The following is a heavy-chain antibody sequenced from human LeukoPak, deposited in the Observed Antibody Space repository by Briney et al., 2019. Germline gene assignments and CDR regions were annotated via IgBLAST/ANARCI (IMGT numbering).Heavy chain of an antibody. CDR1: GFTFSDYW. J-gene: IGHJ4*02. CDR3: ARGGVVGALDD. Sequence: GGSLRLSCAASGFTFSDYWMTWVRQAPGKGLEWVANIKPDGSEKYYVDSVRGRFTISRDNAKNSLYLQMNSLRAEDTAVYHCARGGVVGALDDWGQGTLVTVSS. D-gene: IGHD2-21*01. CDR2: IKPDGSEK. V-gene: IGHV3-7*01.